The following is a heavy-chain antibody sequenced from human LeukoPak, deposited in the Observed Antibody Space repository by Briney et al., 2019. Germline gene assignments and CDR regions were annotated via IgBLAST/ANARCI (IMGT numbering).Heavy chain of an antibody. D-gene: IGHD2-15*01. Sequence: GGSLILSCAASGFTVSDNYMNWVRQAPGKGLEWVSVLYASGTIYYADSVKGRFTISRDNSKNTLYLQMNSLTAEDTAVYYCAREVLGFCSGGSCYEFDAFHIWGQGTMVTVSS. CDR1: GFTVSDNY. CDR2: LYASGTI. V-gene: IGHV3-53*01. J-gene: IGHJ3*02. CDR3: AREVLGFCSGGSCYEFDAFHI.